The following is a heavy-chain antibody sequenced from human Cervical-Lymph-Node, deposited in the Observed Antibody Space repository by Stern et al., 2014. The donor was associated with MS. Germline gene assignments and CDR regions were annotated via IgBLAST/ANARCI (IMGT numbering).Heavy chain of an antibody. Sequence: VQLVQSGAEVKKPGESLKISCKGSGYSFSNFWIGWVRQMPGKGLEWMGIIYPGDSDTKYSPSFQGQVTISADQSLSTAFLQWSSLKASDPAIYYCAKTLSGGSRYFDLWGRGTLVTVSS. CDR2: IYPGDSDT. D-gene: IGHD3-16*01. J-gene: IGHJ2*01. V-gene: IGHV5-51*03. CDR3: AKTLSGGSRYFDL. CDR1: GYSFSNFW.